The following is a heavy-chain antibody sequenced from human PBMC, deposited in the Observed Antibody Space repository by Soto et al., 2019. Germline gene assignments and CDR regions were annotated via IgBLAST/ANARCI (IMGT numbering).Heavy chain of an antibody. D-gene: IGHD6-13*01. CDR2: IVPIYRTA. CDR3: VRDSGAKLSSS. V-gene: IGHV1-69*01. CDR1: GGTFSSYR. J-gene: IGHJ4*02. Sequence: ASVKVSCKAAGGTFSSYRINWVRQAPGQGLEGVGGIVPIYRTADYAQKFQGRVTITADESARTSYMELRSLKSQDTAVYYCVRDSGAKLSSSWGQGTLVTVSS.